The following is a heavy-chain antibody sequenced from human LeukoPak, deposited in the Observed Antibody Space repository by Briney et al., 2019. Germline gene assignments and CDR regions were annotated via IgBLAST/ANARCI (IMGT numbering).Heavy chain of an antibody. CDR1: GYTFTSYG. CDR2: ISAYNGNT. J-gene: IGHJ4*02. V-gene: IGHV1-18*01. CDR3: ATTQTYYYDSCGYDTDY. D-gene: IGHD3-22*01. Sequence: ASVKVSCKASGYTFTSYGISWVRQAPGQGLEWMGWISAYNGNTNYAQKLQGRVTMTTDTSTSTAYMELRSLRSDDTAVYYCATTQTYYYDSCGYDTDYWGQGTLVTVSS.